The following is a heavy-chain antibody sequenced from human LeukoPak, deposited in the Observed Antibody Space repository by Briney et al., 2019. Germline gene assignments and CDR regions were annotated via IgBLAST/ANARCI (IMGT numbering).Heavy chain of an antibody. Sequence: SETLSLTCAVYGESFSGYYWSWIRQPPGKGLEWIAEINHSGSTNYNPSLKSRVTISVDTSKNQFSLKLKSVAAADTAVYYCARDSGYDSDAFAIWGQGTVVTVSS. CDR2: INHSGST. J-gene: IGHJ3*02. CDR1: GESFSGYY. D-gene: IGHD5-12*01. V-gene: IGHV4-34*01. CDR3: ARDSGYDSDAFAI.